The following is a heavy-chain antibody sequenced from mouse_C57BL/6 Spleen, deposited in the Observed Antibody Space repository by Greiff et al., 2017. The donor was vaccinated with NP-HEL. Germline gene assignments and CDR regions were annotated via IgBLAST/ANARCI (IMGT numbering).Heavy chain of an antibody. Sequence: EVKLQESGPGMVKPSQSLSLTCTVTGYSITSGYDWHWIRHFPGNKLEWMGYISYSGSTNYNPSLKSRISITHDTSKNHFFLKLNSVTTEDTATYYCARDQGAYDYGAWFAYWGQGTLVTVSA. D-gene: IGHD2-4*01. CDR3: ARDQGAYDYGAWFAY. J-gene: IGHJ3*01. CDR1: GYSITSGYD. V-gene: IGHV3-1*01. CDR2: ISYSGST.